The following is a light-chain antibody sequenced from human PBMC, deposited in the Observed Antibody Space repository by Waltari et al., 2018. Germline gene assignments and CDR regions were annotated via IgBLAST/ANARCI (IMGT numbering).Light chain of an antibody. CDR1: QSVSNN. V-gene: IGKV3-15*01. J-gene: IGKJ4*01. CDR3: QQYNNRPPVT. Sequence: EIVMTQSPATLSVSPGERATLSCRASQSVSNNLAGYQQKPGQGPRLLIYGASTRATGIPDRFSGSGSGTEFTLTISSLQSEDFAVYYCQQYNNRPPVTFGGGTKVEIK. CDR2: GAS.